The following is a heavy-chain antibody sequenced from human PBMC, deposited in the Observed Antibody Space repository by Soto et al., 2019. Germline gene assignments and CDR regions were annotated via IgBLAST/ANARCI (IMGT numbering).Heavy chain of an antibody. CDR3: VRDGTKTLRDWFDP. D-gene: IGHD1-1*01. Sequence: LETLSLTCTVSGASISGFYWSWIRKSAAKGLVWIGRIYATGTTDYNPSLKSRVMMSVDTSKKQFSLKLRSVTAADTAVYYCVRDGTKTLRDWFDPWGQGISVTVSS. CDR1: GASISGFY. J-gene: IGHJ5*02. CDR2: IYATGTT. V-gene: IGHV4-4*07.